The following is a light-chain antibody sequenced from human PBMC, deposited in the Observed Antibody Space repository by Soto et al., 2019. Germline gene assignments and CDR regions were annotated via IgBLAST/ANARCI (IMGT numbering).Light chain of an antibody. CDR2: DDN. V-gene: IGLV1-51*01. J-gene: IGLJ1*01. CDR3: RSWDSSLSAYV. CDR1: SSNIGGNS. Sequence: QSVLTQPPSVSAAPGQKVTISCSGSSSNIGGNSVSWYQQLPGTAPKLLIYDDNKRPSGIPDRFSGSKSGTSATLGITGFQTGDEADYYCRSWDSSLSAYVFGTGTKATLL.